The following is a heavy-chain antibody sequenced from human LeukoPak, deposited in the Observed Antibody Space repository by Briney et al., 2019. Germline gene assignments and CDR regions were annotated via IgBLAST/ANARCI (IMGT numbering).Heavy chain of an antibody. D-gene: IGHD3-10*01. CDR1: GFTFSSYE. J-gene: IGHJ4*02. Sequence: GGSLRLSCAASGFTFSSYEMNWVRQAPGKGLEWVSYISSSGSTIYYADSVKGRFTISRDNAKNSLYLQMNSLRAEDTAVYYCAKVTYGSGTYGAFDYWGQGTLVTVSS. V-gene: IGHV3-48*03. CDR2: ISSSGSTI. CDR3: AKVTYGSGTYGAFDY.